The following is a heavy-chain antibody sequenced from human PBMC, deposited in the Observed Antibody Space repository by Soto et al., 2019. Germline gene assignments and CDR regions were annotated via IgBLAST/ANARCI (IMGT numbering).Heavy chain of an antibody. V-gene: IGHV1-69*12. D-gene: IGHD3-9*01. CDR3: ARNSYYDILSAYFYYFDY. CDR2: IIPIFGTA. Sequence: QVQLVQSGAEVKKPGSSVKVSCKASGGTFSSYAISWVRQAPGQGLEWMGGIIPIFGTANYAQKFQGRVTITADESTSTAYMELSSLRSEDTAVYYCARNSYYDILSAYFYYFDYWGQGTLVTVSS. J-gene: IGHJ4*02. CDR1: GGTFSSYA.